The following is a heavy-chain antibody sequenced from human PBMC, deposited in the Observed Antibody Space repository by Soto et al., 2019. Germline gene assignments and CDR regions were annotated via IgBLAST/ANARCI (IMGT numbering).Heavy chain of an antibody. CDR1: GDSVSSNSAA. Sequence: QSQTLSLTCAISGDSVSSNSAAWNWIRQSPSRGLEWLGRTYYRSKWYNDYAVSVKSRITINPDTSKNQFSLQLNSVTPEDTAVYYCARDRESSGWFHYDAFDIWGQGTMVTVSS. CDR2: TYYRSKWYN. V-gene: IGHV6-1*01. J-gene: IGHJ3*02. D-gene: IGHD6-19*01. CDR3: ARDRESSGWFHYDAFDI.